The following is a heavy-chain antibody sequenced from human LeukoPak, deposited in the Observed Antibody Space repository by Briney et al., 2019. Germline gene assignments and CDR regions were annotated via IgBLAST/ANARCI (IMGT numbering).Heavy chain of an antibody. CDR3: ARGGSYVHY. J-gene: IGHJ4*02. CDR2: INSGGSAI. V-gene: IGHV3-48*03. D-gene: IGHD1-26*01. CDR1: GSTFNSYE. Sequence: GGSLRLSCAASGSTFNSYEMNWVRQAPGKGLEWVSYINSGGSAIYYADSVKGRSTISRDNAKNSLYLQMNSLRADDTAVYYCARGGSYVHYWGQGTLVTVSS.